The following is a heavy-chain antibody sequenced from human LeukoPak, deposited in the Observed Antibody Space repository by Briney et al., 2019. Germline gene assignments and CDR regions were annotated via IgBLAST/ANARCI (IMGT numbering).Heavy chain of an antibody. V-gene: IGHV3-13*01. J-gene: IGHJ3*02. CDR3: ARAGLAYDSRGYYLRDDGFDI. Sequence: GGALRLSHAASGCSFRRYDMHWVHQDTAKAMEWVSAIGTAGDTYYPESVQGRFSISRETGKNSLYLQMNSLRAGDTAVYYCARAGLAYDSRGYYLRDDGFDIWGQGTMVTVSS. CDR1: GCSFRRYD. CDR2: IGTAGDT. D-gene: IGHD3-22*01.